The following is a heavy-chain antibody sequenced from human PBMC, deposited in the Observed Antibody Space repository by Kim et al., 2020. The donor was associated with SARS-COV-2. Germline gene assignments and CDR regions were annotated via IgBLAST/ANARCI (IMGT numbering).Heavy chain of an antibody. Sequence: GGSLRLSCAASGSSFSSYWMHWVRQAPGKGLVWVASINRDGSMTTYTDSVKGRFSISRDNAKNTLHLQMDSLRVEETAVYYCAKLTTSSSANYWGQGGLVTVAS. CDR1: GSSFSSYW. V-gene: IGHV3-74*03. CDR3: AKLTTSSSANY. D-gene: IGHD1-1*01. J-gene: IGHJ4*02. CDR2: INRDGSMT.